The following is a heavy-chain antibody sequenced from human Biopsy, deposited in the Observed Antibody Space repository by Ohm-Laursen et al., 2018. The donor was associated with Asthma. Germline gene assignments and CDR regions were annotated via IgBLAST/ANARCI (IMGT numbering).Heavy chain of an antibody. CDR1: GFTVSRDH. CDR2: IYSGGTS. Sequence: SLRLSCAAPGFTVSRDHMFWVRQAPGKGLEWVSVIYSGGTSHTADSVRGRFTISRDFSKNTLHLQMHSLRVEYTAVYYCARGDSSGWSHYYFDYWGQGTLVTVSS. V-gene: IGHV3-53*01. J-gene: IGHJ4*02. CDR3: ARGDSSGWSHYYFDY. D-gene: IGHD6-19*01.